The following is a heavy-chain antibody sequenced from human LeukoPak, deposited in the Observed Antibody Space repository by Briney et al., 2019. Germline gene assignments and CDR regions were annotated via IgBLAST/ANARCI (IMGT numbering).Heavy chain of an antibody. J-gene: IGHJ4*02. V-gene: IGHV3-66*02. Sequence: PGGSLRLSCAASGFTVSSNYTSWVRQAPGKGLEWVSVIYSGGSTYYADSVKGRFTISRDNSKNTLYLQMNSLRAEDTAVYYCARASMVRGVKELFIDYWGQGTLVTVSS. CDR3: ARASMVRGVKELFIDY. CDR2: IYSGGST. D-gene: IGHD3-10*01. CDR1: GFTVSSNY.